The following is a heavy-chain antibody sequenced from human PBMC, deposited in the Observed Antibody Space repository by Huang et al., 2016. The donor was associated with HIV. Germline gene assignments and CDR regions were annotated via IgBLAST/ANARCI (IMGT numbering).Heavy chain of an antibody. CDR1: GGTVSSFA. V-gene: IGHV1-69*13. J-gene: IGHJ4*02. Sequence: QVQLVQSGAAMKKSGSSVKVSCTASGGTVSSFAFTWVRQAPGHGLEWMGGIIPLQDTTDLAQKVRGRVTLTADESTNTAFMELSGLTSQDTAVYYCARGVGNSNRGFDIWGQGTLVTVS. CDR3: ARGVGNSNRGFDI. CDR2: IIPLQDTT. D-gene: IGHD5-18*01.